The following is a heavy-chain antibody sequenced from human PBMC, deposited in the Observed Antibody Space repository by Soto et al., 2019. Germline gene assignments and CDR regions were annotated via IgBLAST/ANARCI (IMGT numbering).Heavy chain of an antibody. Sequence: SLRPPCATSGFSFDDYAMHWVRKAPGKGLEWVTGISWNSGTIGYADSVKGRFTISRDNAKNSLYLEMNSLRAEDTAVYYCARESEDLTSNFDYWGQGTLVTVSS. J-gene: IGHJ4*02. CDR3: ARESEDLTSNFDY. V-gene: IGHV3-9*01. CDR1: GFSFDDYA. CDR2: ISWNSGTI.